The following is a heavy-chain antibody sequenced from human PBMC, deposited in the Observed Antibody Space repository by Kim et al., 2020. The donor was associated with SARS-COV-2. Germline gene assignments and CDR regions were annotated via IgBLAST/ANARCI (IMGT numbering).Heavy chain of an antibody. CDR1: GYTFTSYY. Sequence: ASVKVSCKASGYTFTSYYMHWVRQAPGQGLEWMGRINPNSGGTNYAQKFQGRVTMTRDTSISTAYMELSRLRSDDTAVYYCASQLRITMIVVVHYAFDIWGQGTMVTVSS. J-gene: IGHJ3*02. D-gene: IGHD3-22*01. V-gene: IGHV1-2*02. CDR2: INPNSGGT. CDR3: ASQLRITMIVVVHYAFDI.